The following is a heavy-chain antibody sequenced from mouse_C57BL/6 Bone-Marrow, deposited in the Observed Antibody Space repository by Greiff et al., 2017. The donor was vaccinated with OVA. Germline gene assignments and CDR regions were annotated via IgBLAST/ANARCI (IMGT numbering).Heavy chain of an antibody. V-gene: IGHV2-2*01. CDR3: ARMDGYQYYFDY. CDR1: GFSLTSYG. Sequence: VKLMESGPGLVQPSQSLSITCTVSGFSLTSYGVHWVRQSPGKGLEWLGVIWSGGSTDYNAAFISRLSISKDNSKSQVFFKMNSLQADDTAIYYCARMDGYQYYFDYWGQGPTLTVSS. J-gene: IGHJ2*01. D-gene: IGHD2-3*01. CDR2: IWSGGST.